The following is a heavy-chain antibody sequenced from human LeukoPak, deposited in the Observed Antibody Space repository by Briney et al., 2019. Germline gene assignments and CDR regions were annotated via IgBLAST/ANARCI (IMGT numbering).Heavy chain of an antibody. Sequence: EXXKISCKGSGYSFTSYWIGWVRQMPGKGLEWMGIIYPGDSDTRYRPSFQGQVTISADKSISTAYLQWSSLKASDTAMYYCASPATTGFFDYWGQGTLVTVSS. J-gene: IGHJ4*02. CDR3: ASPATTGFFDY. CDR1: GYSFTSYW. CDR2: IYPGDSDT. V-gene: IGHV5-51*01. D-gene: IGHD4-17*01.